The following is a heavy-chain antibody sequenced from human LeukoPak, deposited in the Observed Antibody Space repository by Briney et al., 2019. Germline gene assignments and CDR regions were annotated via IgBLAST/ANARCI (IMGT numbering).Heavy chain of an antibody. Sequence: SETLSLTCTVSGASISSYYWSWIRQPPGKGLEWIGYIHTGGGTSYIPSLKGRVTISIDTSKNQFSLKLSSVTAADSAVYYCARLTRLSTSPDRYYLDYWGQGTLVTVSS. V-gene: IGHV4-4*09. D-gene: IGHD6-6*01. CDR3: ARLTRLSTSPDRYYLDY. CDR2: IHTGGGT. J-gene: IGHJ4*02. CDR1: GASISSYY.